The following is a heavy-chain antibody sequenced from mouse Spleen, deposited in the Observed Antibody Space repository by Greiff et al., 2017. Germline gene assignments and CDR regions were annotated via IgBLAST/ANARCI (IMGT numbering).Heavy chain of an antibody. CDR1: GYTFTSYW. J-gene: IGHJ1*03. V-gene: IGHV1-55*01. D-gene: IGHD1-1*01. CDR2: IYPGSGST. CDR3: ARGDYYGSSPYWYFDV. Sequence: QVQLQQPGAELVKPGASVKMSCTASGYTFTSYWITWVQQRPGQGLEWIGDIYPGSGSTYYNEKFKSKATLTVDTSSSTAYMQLSSLTSEDSAVYYCARGDYYGSSPYWYFDVWGTGTTVTVSS.